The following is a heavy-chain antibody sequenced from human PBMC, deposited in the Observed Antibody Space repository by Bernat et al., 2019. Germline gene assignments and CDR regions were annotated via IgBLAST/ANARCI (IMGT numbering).Heavy chain of an antibody. Sequence: EVQLVESGGGLVQPGGSLRLSCVVSGFTFSDLYMDWVRQAPGQGLEWVGRSRNKANSYTTEYAASVEGRFTISRDESKNSLYLQMNSLRAEDTAVYYCARDPRIAVAGSGYYFDYWGQGTLVTVSS. D-gene: IGHD6-19*01. CDR2: SRNKANSYTT. CDR3: ARDPRIAVAGSGYYFDY. J-gene: IGHJ4*02. V-gene: IGHV3-72*01. CDR1: GFTFSDLY.